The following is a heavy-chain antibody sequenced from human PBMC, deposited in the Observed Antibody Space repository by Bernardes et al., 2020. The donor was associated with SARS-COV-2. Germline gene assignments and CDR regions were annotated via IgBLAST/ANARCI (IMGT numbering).Heavy chain of an antibody. CDR3: ARDSGPTDVRAFET. J-gene: IGHJ3*02. D-gene: IGHD3-10*01. V-gene: IGHV4-31*03. Sequence: LRLTCSVSGSSIGRDSYLSWIRQLPEKGQEWPGYVYYTGTTYYNSSLKSRLSISVDTSENQFSLRLSSVTAADTAVYYCARDSGPTDVRAFETWGRGTLVTVCS. CDR1: GSSIGRDSY. CDR2: VYYTGTT.